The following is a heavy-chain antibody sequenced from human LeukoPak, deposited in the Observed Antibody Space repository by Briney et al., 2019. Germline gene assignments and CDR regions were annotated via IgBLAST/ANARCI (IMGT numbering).Heavy chain of an antibody. V-gene: IGHV4-34*01. CDR3: ARQKGLAARRPRTGFDY. Sequence: SETLSLTCAVYGGSFSGYYWSWIRQPPGKGLEWIGEINHSGSTNYNPSLKSRVTISVDTSKNQFSLKLSSVTAADTAVYYCARQKGLAARRPRTGFDYWGQGTLVTVFS. D-gene: IGHD6-6*01. CDR1: GGSFSGYY. J-gene: IGHJ4*02. CDR2: INHSGST.